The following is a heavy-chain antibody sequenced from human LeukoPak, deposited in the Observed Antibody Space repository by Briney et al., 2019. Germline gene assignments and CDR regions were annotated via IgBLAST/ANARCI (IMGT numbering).Heavy chain of an antibody. CDR3: ARGGVSVGGNFDY. CDR2: IYSGGST. J-gene: IGHJ4*02. Sequence: GGSLRLSCAASEFSVGSNYMTWVRQAPGKGLEWVSLIYSGGSTYYADSVKGRFTISRDNSKNTLYLQMNSLRAEDTAVYYCARGGVSVGGNFDYWGQGTLVTVSS. D-gene: IGHD4-23*01. V-gene: IGHV3-66*01. CDR1: EFSVGSNY.